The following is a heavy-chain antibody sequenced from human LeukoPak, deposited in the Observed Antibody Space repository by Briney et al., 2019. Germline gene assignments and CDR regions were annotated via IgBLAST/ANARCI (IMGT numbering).Heavy chain of an antibody. CDR1: GGSISSGSYY. J-gene: IGHJ6*02. CDR2: IYTSGST. D-gene: IGHD4-11*01. CDR3: AREHYSNYVHYYYGMDV. V-gene: IGHV4-61*02. Sequence: SQTLSLTCTVSGGSISSGSYYWSWIRQPAGKGLEWIGRIYTSGSTNYNPSLKSRVTISVDTSKSQFSLKLSSVTAADTAVYYCAREHYSNYVHYYYGMDVWGQGTTVTVSS.